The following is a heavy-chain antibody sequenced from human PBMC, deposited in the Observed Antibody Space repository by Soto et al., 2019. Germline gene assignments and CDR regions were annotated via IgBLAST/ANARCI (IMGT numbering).Heavy chain of an antibody. CDR3: ARGEGGIAARPHYMDV. CDR1: GFTFSSYS. CDR2: ISSSSSTI. Sequence: GSLRLSCAASGFTFSSYSMNWVRQAPGKGLEWVSYISSSSSTIYYADSVKGRFTISRDNAKNSLYLQMNSLRAEDTAVYYCARGEGGIAARPHYMDVWGKGTTVTVSS. V-gene: IGHV3-48*01. J-gene: IGHJ6*03. D-gene: IGHD6-6*01.